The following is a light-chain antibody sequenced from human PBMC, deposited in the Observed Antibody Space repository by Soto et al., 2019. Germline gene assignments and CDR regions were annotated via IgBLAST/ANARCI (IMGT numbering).Light chain of an antibody. Sequence: DIQMTQSPSSLSASVGDRVTITCRASQNISSYLNWYQQKPGKAPKLLIYAASSLQSGVPSRFSGSGSGTDFTLTISSLQPEDFSTYYCQQSYSIPYTFRQGTKLEI. CDR3: QQSYSIPYT. CDR1: QNISSY. V-gene: IGKV1-39*01. CDR2: AAS. J-gene: IGKJ2*01.